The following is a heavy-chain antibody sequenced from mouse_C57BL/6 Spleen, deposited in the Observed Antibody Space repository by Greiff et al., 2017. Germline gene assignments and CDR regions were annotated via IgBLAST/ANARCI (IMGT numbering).Heavy chain of an antibody. Sequence: QVQLQQPGAELVRPGSSVKLSCKASGYTFTSYWMHWVKQRPMQGLEWIGNIDPSDSETHYNQKFKDKATLTVDKSSSTAYMQLSSLTSEDSAVYYCARRNGSKDAMDYWGQGTSVTVSS. V-gene: IGHV1-52*01. CDR1: GYTFTSYW. D-gene: IGHD1-1*01. J-gene: IGHJ4*01. CDR2: IDPSDSET. CDR3: ARRNGSKDAMDY.